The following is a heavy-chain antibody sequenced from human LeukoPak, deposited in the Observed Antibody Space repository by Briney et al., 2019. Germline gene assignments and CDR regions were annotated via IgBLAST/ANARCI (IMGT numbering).Heavy chain of an antibody. J-gene: IGHJ3*02. V-gene: IGHV3-30*03. CDR2: ISYDGSNK. Sequence: PGGSLRLSCAASGFTFSSYGMHWVRQAPGKGLEWVAVISYDGSNKYYADSVKGRFTISRDNSKNTLYLQMNSPRAEDTAVYYCAGGYSYGRDAFDIWGQGTMVTVSS. CDR3: AGGYSYGRDAFDI. CDR1: GFTFSSYG. D-gene: IGHD5-18*01.